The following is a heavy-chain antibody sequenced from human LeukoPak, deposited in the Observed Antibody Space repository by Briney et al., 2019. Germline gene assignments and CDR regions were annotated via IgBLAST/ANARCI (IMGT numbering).Heavy chain of an antibody. CDR1: GGSISSYY. CDR3: ARDARTWFGELLFFDY. Sequence: SETLSLTCTVSGGSISSYYWSWIRQPAGKGLEWIGRIYTSGSTNYNPSLKSRVTMSVDTSKNQFSLKLSSVTAADTAVYYCARDARTWFGELLFFDYWGQGTLVTVSS. J-gene: IGHJ4*02. CDR2: IYTSGST. V-gene: IGHV4-4*07. D-gene: IGHD3-10*01.